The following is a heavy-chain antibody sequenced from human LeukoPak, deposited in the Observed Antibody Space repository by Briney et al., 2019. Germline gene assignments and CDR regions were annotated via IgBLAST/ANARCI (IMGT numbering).Heavy chain of an antibody. V-gene: IGHV4-30-2*01. D-gene: IGHD3-3*01. CDR3: ARTYQYDFWSGLYFDY. CDR1: GGSISSGGYY. Sequence: SETLSLTCTVSGGSISSGGYYWSWIRQPPGRGLEWIGYIYHSGSTYYNPSLKSRVTISVDRSKNQFSLKLSSVTAADTAVYYCARTYQYDFWSGLYFDYWGQGTLVTVSS. J-gene: IGHJ4*02. CDR2: IYHSGST.